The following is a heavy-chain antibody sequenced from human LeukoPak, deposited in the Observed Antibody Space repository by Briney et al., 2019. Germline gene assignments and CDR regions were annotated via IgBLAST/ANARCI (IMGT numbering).Heavy chain of an antibody. CDR3: ARRRSVGATAFDY. Sequence: SETLSLTCTVSGGSISSGSYYWSWIRQPAGKGLEWIGRIYMSGSTNYNPSLKSRVTISVDTSKNQFSLKLSALTAADTAVYYCARRRSVGATAFDYWGQGTLVTFPS. J-gene: IGHJ4*02. V-gene: IGHV4-61*02. CDR1: GGSISSGSYY. CDR2: IYMSGST. D-gene: IGHD1-26*01.